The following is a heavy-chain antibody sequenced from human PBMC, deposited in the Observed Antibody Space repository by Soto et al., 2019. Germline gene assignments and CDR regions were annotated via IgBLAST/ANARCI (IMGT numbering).Heavy chain of an antibody. J-gene: IGHJ6*02. Sequence: PSETLSLTCTVSGGSISSGDYYWSWIRQPPGKGLEWIGYIYYSGSTSYNASLKSRTSISADPSNNQFSLKLHSLPAADTAVYFCGTMPIVVEPAPMDVWGPGTSVTVSS. V-gene: IGHV4-30-4*01. D-gene: IGHD2-2*01. CDR1: GGSISSGDYY. CDR2: IYYSGST. CDR3: GTMPIVVEPAPMDV.